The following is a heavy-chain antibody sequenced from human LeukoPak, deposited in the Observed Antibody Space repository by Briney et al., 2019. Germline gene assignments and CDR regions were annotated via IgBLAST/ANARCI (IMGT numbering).Heavy chain of an antibody. Sequence: SETLSLTCTTSGGHISSYFWSWLRQPPGKGLEWIGYIYYSGSTNYNPSLKSRVTISVDTSKNQFSLKLSSVTAADTAEYYSARAPPHYDYFMDVWGKGTTVTVSS. CDR3: ARAPPHYDYFMDV. J-gene: IGHJ6*03. V-gene: IGHV4-59*01. CDR2: IYYSGST. CDR1: GGHISSYF.